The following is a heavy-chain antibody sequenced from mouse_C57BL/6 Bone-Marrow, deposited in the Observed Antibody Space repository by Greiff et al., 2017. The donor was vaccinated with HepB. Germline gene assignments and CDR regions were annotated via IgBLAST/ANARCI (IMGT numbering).Heavy chain of an antibody. J-gene: IGHJ2*01. V-gene: IGHV5-4*03. CDR3: ASKYFDY. Sequence: DVKLVESGGGLVKPGGSLKLSCAASGFTFSSYAMSWVRQTPEKRLEWVATISDGGSYTYYPDNVKGRVTISRDNAKNNLYLQMSHLKSEDTAMYYCASKYFDYWGQGTTLTVSS. CDR1: GFTFSSYA. CDR2: ISDGGSYT.